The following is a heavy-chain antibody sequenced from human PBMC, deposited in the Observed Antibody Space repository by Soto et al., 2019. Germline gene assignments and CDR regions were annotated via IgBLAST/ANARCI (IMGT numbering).Heavy chain of an antibody. Sequence: EVQLLESGGGLVQPGGSLRLSCVASGLTFSSYAMSWVRQGPGKGLEWVSVISSGGGSTYYADYVKGRFTISRDNSKNTFYLRMNNLRADDTAVYFCAKYWQEVSRFGMDVWGQGTTVTVSS. J-gene: IGHJ6*01. CDR1: GLTFSSYA. V-gene: IGHV3-23*01. D-gene: IGHD2-15*01. CDR2: ISSGGGST. CDR3: AKYWQEVSRFGMDV.